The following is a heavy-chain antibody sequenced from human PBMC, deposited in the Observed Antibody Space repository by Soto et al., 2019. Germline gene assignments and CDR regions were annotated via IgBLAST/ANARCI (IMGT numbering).Heavy chain of an antibody. Sequence: QVQLVQSGAEVKKPGSSVKVSCKASGGTFSSYAISWVRQAPGQGLEWMGGIIPIFGTANYAQKFQGRVTITADESTSTAYMELSSLRSEDTAVYYCARDRRIGYCSGGSCYVGNEFDYWGKGTLVTVSS. V-gene: IGHV1-69*01. CDR1: GGTFSSYA. D-gene: IGHD2-15*01. CDR3: ARDRRIGYCSGGSCYVGNEFDY. J-gene: IGHJ4*02. CDR2: IIPIFGTA.